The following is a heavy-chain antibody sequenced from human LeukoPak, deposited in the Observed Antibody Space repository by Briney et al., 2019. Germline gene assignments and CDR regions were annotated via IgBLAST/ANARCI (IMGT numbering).Heavy chain of an antibody. D-gene: IGHD3-9*01. CDR3: ARGGLKRYFDWLFSGNWSDP. J-gene: IGHJ5*02. CDR2: IIPIFGTA. CDR1: GGTFSRYA. V-gene: IGHV1-69*13. Sequence: SVKVSPKASGGTFSRYAISWVRQAPGQGLEWMGGIIPIFGTANYAQKFQGRVTITADESTSTAYMELSSLRSEDTAVYYCARGGLKRYFDWLFSGNWSDPCGQGTLVTVSS.